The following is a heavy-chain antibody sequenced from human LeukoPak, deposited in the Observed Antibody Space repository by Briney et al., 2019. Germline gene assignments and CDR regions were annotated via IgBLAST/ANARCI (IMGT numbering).Heavy chain of an antibody. D-gene: IGHD1-26*01. Sequence: ASVKVSCKVSGYTLTELSMHWVRQAPGKGLEWMGGFDPEDGETIYAQKFQGRVTMIEDTSTDTAYMELSSLRSEDTAVYYCAGSVLVGATNSRAFDIWGQGTMVTVSS. CDR1: GYTLTELS. J-gene: IGHJ3*02. CDR3: AGSVLVGATNSRAFDI. V-gene: IGHV1-24*01. CDR2: FDPEDGET.